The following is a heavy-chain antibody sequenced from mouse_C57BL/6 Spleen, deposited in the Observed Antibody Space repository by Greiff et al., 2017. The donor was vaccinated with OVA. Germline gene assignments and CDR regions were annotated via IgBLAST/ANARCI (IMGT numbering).Heavy chain of an antibody. D-gene: IGHD2-12*01. V-gene: IGHV1-18*01. CDR2: INPNNGGT. CDR3: ARRMGPNSPYYAMDY. Sequence: VQLKESGPELVKPGASVKIPCKASGYTFTDYNMDWVKQSHGKSLEWIGDINPNNGGTIYNQKFKGKATLTVDKSSSTAYMELRSLTSEDTAVYYCARRMGPNSPYYAMDYWGQGTSVTVSS. J-gene: IGHJ4*01. CDR1: GYTFTDYN.